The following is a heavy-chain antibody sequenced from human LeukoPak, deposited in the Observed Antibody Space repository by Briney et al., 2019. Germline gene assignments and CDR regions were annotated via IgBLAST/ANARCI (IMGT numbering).Heavy chain of an antibody. CDR3: ARHFVLSRGYGGISSGGYLHY. D-gene: IGHD4-23*01. CDR1: GGSISSSSYY. V-gene: IGHV4-39*01. J-gene: IGHJ4*02. Sequence: KPSETVSLTCTVSGGSISSSSYYWGWIRQPPGKGLEWIGSIYYSGCTYYNPFLKSRVTISVATSKNQFSLKLSSVTAADTAVYYYARHFVLSRGYGGISSGGYLHYWSQETLVPLSS. CDR2: IYYSGCT.